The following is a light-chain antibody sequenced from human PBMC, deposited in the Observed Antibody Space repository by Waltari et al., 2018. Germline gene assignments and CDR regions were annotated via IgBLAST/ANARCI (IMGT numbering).Light chain of an antibody. Sequence: EIVLTQSPATLSLSPGETATLSCRARPSVGTYLAWYQQKPGQAPRLLIYDASNRAPGIPARFPGSGSGTDFTLTISSLEAEDFAVYYCQQRSSWTPHTFGQGARLEIK. CDR1: PSVGTY. CDR2: DAS. V-gene: IGKV3-11*01. CDR3: QQRSSWTPHT. J-gene: IGKJ2*01.